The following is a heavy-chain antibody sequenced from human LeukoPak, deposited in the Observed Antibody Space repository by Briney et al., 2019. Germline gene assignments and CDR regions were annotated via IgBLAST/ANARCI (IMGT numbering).Heavy chain of an antibody. CDR2: INAGNGNT. V-gene: IGHV1-3*01. J-gene: IGHJ3*02. CDR1: GYTFTSYA. Sequence: ASVKVSCKASGYTFTSYAMHWVRRAPGQRLEWMGWINAGNGNTKYSQKFQGRVTITRDTSASTAYMELSSLRSEDTAVYYCARDSTGAYSSGWYGAFDIWGQGTMVTVSS. D-gene: IGHD6-19*01. CDR3: ARDSTGAYSSGWYGAFDI.